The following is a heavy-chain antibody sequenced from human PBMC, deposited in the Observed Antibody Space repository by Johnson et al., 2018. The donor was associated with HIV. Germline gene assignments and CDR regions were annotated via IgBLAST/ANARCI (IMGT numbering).Heavy chain of an antibody. CDR3: VRVGGDHGNAFDI. CDR2: ISYDGSNK. J-gene: IGHJ3*02. D-gene: IGHD2-21*02. CDR1: GFTYSSYA. Sequence: QVQLLESGGGVVQPGRSLRLSCVVSGFTYSSYAMHWVRQAPGKGLEWVAVISYDGSNKYYADSVKGRFTISRDNSKNTLYLQMFSLKTEDTAVYYCVRVGGDHGNAFDIWGQGTMVSVSS. V-gene: IGHV3-30*04.